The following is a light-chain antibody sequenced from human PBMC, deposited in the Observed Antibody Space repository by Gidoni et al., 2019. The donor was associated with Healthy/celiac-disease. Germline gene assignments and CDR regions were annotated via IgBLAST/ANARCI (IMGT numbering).Light chain of an antibody. V-gene: IGKV3-11*01. Sequence: DIVWPQSPATLSLSPGERATLSCRASQSVSSYLAWYQQKPGQAPRLLIYDASNRATGIPARFSGSGSGTDFTLTISSLEPEDFAVYYCQQRSNWPLTFGGGTKVEIK. CDR1: QSVSSY. J-gene: IGKJ4*01. CDR3: QQRSNWPLT. CDR2: DAS.